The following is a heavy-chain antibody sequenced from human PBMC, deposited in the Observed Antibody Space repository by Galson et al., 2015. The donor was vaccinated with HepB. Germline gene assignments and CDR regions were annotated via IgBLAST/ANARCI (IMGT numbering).Heavy chain of an antibody. J-gene: IGHJ3*02. V-gene: IGHV3-23*01. CDR1: GFTFSSYA. CDR3: AKGDDILTGYYKGDAFDI. Sequence: SLRLSCAASGFTFSSYAMSWVRQAPGKGLEWVSAISGSGGSTYYADSVKGRFTISRDNSKNTLYLQMNSLRAEDTAVYYCAKGDDILTGYYKGDAFDIWGQGTMVTVSS. CDR2: ISGSGGST. D-gene: IGHD3-9*01.